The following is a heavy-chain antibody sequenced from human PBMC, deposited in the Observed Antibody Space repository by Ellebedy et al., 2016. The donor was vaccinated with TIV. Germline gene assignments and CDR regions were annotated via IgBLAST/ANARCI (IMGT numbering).Heavy chain of an antibody. CDR2: INAGNGNT. J-gene: IGHJ4*02. Sequence: AASVKVSCKALGYTFTSYAMHWVRQAPGQRLEWMGWINAGNGNTKYSQNFQGRVTITRDTSASTAYMELSSLRSEDTAVYYCARGPILWFGELLDDWGQGTLVTISS. CDR3: ARGPILWFGELLDD. D-gene: IGHD3-10*01. CDR1: GYTFTSYA. V-gene: IGHV1-3*01.